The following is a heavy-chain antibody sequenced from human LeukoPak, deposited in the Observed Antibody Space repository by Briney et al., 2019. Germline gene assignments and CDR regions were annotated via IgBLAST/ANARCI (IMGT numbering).Heavy chain of an antibody. CDR2: IYHSGST. CDR1: GGSISSGGYY. D-gene: IGHD1-26*01. V-gene: IGHV4-30-2*01. CDR3: ARGTIVGATAPFDY. J-gene: IGHJ4*02. Sequence: PSETLSLTCTVSGGSISSGGYYWSWIRQPPGKGLEWIGYIYHSGSTYYNPSLKSRVTISVDRSKNQFSLKLSSVTAADTAVYYCARGTIVGATAPFDYWGQGTLVTVSS.